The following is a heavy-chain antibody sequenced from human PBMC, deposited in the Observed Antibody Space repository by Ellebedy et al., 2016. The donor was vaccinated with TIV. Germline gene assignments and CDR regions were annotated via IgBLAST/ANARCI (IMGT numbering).Heavy chain of an antibody. CDR1: GFTFSSYW. V-gene: IGHV3-7*01. J-gene: IGHJ4*02. CDR2: IKQDGSEK. Sequence: GESLKISXAASGFTFSSYWMSWVRQAPGKGLEWVANIKQDGSEKYYMDSVKGRFTISRDNAKNSLYLQMNSLRAEDTAVYYCASHPHYGDYVDYWGQGTLVTVSS. CDR3: ASHPHYGDYVDY. D-gene: IGHD4-17*01.